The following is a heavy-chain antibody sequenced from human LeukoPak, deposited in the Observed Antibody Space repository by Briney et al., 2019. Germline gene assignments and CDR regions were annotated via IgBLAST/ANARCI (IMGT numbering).Heavy chain of an antibody. CDR1: GFTFSSYG. D-gene: IGHD5-12*01. J-gene: IGHJ4*02. Sequence: GRSLRLSCAASGFTFSSYGMHWVRQAPGKGLEWVAVIWYDGSNKYYADSVKGRFTISRDNSKNTLYLQMNSLRAEDTAVYYCARDWVATITWIDYWGQGTPVTVSS. CDR2: IWYDGSNK. V-gene: IGHV3-33*01. CDR3: ARDWVATITWIDY.